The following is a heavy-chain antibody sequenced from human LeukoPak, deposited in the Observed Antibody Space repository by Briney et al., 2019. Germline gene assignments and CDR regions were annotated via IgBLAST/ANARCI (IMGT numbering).Heavy chain of an antibody. Sequence: GGSLRLSCAASGFTFSSYAMSWVRQAPGKGLEWVANIKQDGSEKYYVDSVKGRFTISRDNAKNSLYLQMNSLRAEDTAVYYCARESTVTENFDYWGQGTLVTVSS. CDR1: GFTFSSYA. CDR2: IKQDGSEK. J-gene: IGHJ4*02. V-gene: IGHV3-7*01. CDR3: ARESTVTENFDY. D-gene: IGHD4-17*01.